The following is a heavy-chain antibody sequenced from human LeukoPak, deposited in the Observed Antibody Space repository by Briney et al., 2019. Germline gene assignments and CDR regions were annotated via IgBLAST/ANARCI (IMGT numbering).Heavy chain of an antibody. V-gene: IGHV4-59*01. CDR2: ISYTGST. CDR3: ARDDYRGVTNFDP. J-gene: IGHJ5*02. Sequence: SETLSLTCTVSGGSISPYFWSWIRQPPGKGLEWIGYISYTGSTNYNPSLKSRVTISVDTSKKQFSLQMTSVTAADTAVYYCARDDYRGVTNFDPWGQGTLVAVSS. CDR1: GGSISPYF. D-gene: IGHD3-10*01.